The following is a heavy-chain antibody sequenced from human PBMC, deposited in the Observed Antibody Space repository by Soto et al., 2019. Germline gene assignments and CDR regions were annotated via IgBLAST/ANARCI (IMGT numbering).Heavy chain of an antibody. CDR3: ARVNYRSSNNCHWFDY. V-gene: IGHV4-61*01. D-gene: IGHD2-2*01. Sequence: SSETLSLTCTVSGGSVSSGTYYWSWIRQPPGKGLEWIGYIYYSGSTNSGSTDYNPSFKSRVTISVDTSRNQFSLRLSSVTAADTAVYYCARVNYRSSNNCHWFDYWGQGTLVTVSS. CDR1: GGSVSSGTYY. J-gene: IGHJ4*02. CDR2: IYYSGST.